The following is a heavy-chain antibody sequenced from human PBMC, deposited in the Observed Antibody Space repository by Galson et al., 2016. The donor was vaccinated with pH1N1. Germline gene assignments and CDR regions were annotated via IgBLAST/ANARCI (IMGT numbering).Heavy chain of an antibody. CDR2: INQAGSVK. Sequence: SLRLSCAASGFSLSSFWMTWVRQAPGKGLEWVANINQAGSVKYYVDSVKGRFTISRDSAKNSLYLQMDSLRAEETAIYYCARAIAQGDSYWGQGTLVTVSS. D-gene: IGHD2-21*01. CDR1: GFSLSSFW. J-gene: IGHJ4*02. V-gene: IGHV3-7*01. CDR3: ARAIAQGDSY.